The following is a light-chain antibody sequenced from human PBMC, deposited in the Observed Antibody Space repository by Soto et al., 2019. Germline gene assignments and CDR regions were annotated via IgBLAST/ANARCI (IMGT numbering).Light chain of an antibody. Sequence: QSVLTQPPSASGSPGQSVTISFTGTSSDIGAYNLVSWYQQHPGKAPKLMIYEVYYRPSGVPDRFSGSKSGNTASLTVSGLQAEDEADYYCSSYAGSNTVFGTRTKLTVL. J-gene: IGLJ1*01. CDR3: SSYAGSNTV. CDR2: EVY. V-gene: IGLV2-8*01. CDR1: SSDIGAYNL.